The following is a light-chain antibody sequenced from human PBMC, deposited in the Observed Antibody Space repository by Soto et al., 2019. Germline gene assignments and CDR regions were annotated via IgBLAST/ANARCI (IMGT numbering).Light chain of an antibody. CDR2: RDN. CDR1: ALPKQS. V-gene: IGLV3-25*03. Sequence: SYELTQPPSVSVSPGQTARITCSGDALPKQSAHWYQQKAGQAPVMMMYRDNERPPGIPERFSGSSSGTTVTLTIDGVRAEDEADYYCQSADSSGTYVVFGGGTKVTVL. CDR3: QSADSSGTYVV. J-gene: IGLJ2*01.